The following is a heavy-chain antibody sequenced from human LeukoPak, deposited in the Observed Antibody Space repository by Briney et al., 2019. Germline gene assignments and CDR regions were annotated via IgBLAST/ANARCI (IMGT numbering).Heavy chain of an antibody. J-gene: IGHJ5*02. V-gene: IGHV4-39*01. CDR3: ARFRGTLTLWSGYENWFDP. D-gene: IGHD3-3*01. CDR2: IYYSGST. CDR1: GASFSSSTYY. Sequence: SETLSLTCTVSGASFSSSTYYWGWIRQPPGKGLEWIGSIYYSGSTYYNPSLKSRVTMSVDTSKNQFSLKLSSVTAADTAVYYCARFRGTLTLWSGYENWFDPWGQGTLVTVSS.